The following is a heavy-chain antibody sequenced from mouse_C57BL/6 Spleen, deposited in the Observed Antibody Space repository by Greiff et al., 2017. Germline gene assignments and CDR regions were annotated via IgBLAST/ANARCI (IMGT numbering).Heavy chain of an antibody. CDR3: ARDDYWYFDV. Sequence: VESEGGLVQPGSSMKLSCTASGFHFSDSYMAWVRQVPEKGLEWVANINYDGSSTYYLDSVKSRFIISRDNAKNILYLQMSSLKSEDTATYYCARDDYWYFDVWGTGTTGTVSS. J-gene: IGHJ1*03. CDR2: INYDGSST. V-gene: IGHV5-16*01. CDR1: GFHFSDSY.